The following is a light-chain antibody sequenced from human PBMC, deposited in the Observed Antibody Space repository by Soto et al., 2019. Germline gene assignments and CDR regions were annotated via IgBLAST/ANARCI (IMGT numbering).Light chain of an antibody. CDR2: DAS. Sequence: DIQMTQSPSSLSAXXGXXXXXXCRASQSISRWLAWYQQKPGKAPKALIYDASVLENGIPSRFSGSGSGAEFTLTISSLQPDDFAIYFCQQYSDYWSFGQGTKVDIK. CDR1: QSISRW. J-gene: IGKJ1*01. CDR3: QQYSDYWS. V-gene: IGKV1-5*01.